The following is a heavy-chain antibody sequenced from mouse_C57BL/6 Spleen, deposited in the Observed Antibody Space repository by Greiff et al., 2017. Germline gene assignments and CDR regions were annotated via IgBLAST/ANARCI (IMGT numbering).Heavy chain of an antibody. CDR2: IWGVGST. CDR1: GFSLTSYG. V-gene: IGHV2-6*01. CDR3: ASGGDYSNYVLLAY. D-gene: IGHD2-5*01. Sequence: VKVVESGPGLVAPSQSLSITCTVSGFSLTSYGVDWVRQSPGKGLEWLGVIWGVGSTNYNSALKSRLSISKDNSKSQVFLKMNSLQTDDTAMYYCASGGDYSNYVLLAYWGQGTLVTVSA. J-gene: IGHJ3*01.